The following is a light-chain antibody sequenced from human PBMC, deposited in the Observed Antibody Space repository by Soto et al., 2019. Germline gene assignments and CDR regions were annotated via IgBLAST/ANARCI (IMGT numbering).Light chain of an antibody. CDR3: AAWDDSLNGWV. CDR1: SSNIGTNG. V-gene: IGLV1-36*01. J-gene: IGLJ3*02. CDR2: YDD. Sequence: QSVLTQPPSASEAPRQRVTISCSGSSSNIGTNGVNWYQQPPGKAPKLLIYYDDLLPSGVSDRFSGSKSGTSASLAISGLQSEDEADYYCAAWDDSLNGWVFGGGTKVTVL.